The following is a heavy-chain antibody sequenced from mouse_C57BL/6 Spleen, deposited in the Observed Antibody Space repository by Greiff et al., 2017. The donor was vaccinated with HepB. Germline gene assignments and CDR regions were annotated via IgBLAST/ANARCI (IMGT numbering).Heavy chain of an antibody. V-gene: IGHV1-52*01. CDR2: IDPSDSET. J-gene: IGHJ2*01. D-gene: IGHD3-2*02. CDR3: ARQTAQATDFDY. Sequence: QVQLQQSGAELVRPGSSVKLSCKASGYTFTSYWMHWVKQRPIQGLEWIGNIDPSDSETHYNQKFKDKATLTVDKSSSTAYMQLSSLTSEDSAVYYCARQTAQATDFDYWGQGTTLTVSS. CDR1: GYTFTSYW.